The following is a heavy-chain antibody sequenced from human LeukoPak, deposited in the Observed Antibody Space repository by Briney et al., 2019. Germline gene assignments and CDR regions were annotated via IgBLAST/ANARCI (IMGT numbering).Heavy chain of an antibody. CDR3: AKDTPVARH. J-gene: IGHJ1*01. CDR2: ISGSGGST. D-gene: IGHD6-19*01. CDR1: GFAFSSYA. Sequence: GGSLRLSCAASGFAFSSYAMSWVRQAPGKGLEWVSAISGSGGSTYYADSVKGRFTIPRDNSKNTLYLQMNSLRAEDTAVHHCAKDTPVARHWGQGPLVPVPS. V-gene: IGHV3-23*01.